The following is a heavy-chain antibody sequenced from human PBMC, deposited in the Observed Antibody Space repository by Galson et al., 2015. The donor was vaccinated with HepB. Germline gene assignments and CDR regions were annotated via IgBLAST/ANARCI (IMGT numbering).Heavy chain of an antibody. V-gene: IGHV3-23*01. CDR1: GFTFSSYA. J-gene: IGHJ4*02. Sequence: SLRLSCAASGFTFSSYAMSWVRQAPGKGLEWVSAISGSGGSTYYADSVKGRFTISRDNSKNTLYLQMNSLRAEDTAVYYCAKAALSPEKGDTAMVRVQLWFFDYWGQGTLVTVSS. CDR2: ISGSGGST. CDR3: AKAALSPEKGDTAMVRVQLWFFDY. D-gene: IGHD5-18*01.